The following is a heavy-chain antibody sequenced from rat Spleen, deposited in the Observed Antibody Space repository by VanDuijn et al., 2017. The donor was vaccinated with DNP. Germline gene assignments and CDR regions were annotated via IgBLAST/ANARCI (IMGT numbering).Heavy chain of an antibody. CDR3: TYYSSYKGFDY. D-gene: IGHD1-2*01. Sequence: QVQLKESGPGLVQPSQTLSLTCTVSGFSLTSYGVSWVRQPPGKGLEWIAAISSGGSTYYNSALKSRLSISRDTSKSQVFLKMNSLQTEDTASYFCTYYSSYKGFDYWGQGVMVTVSS. CDR1: GFSLTSYG. J-gene: IGHJ2*01. V-gene: IGHV2S12*01. CDR2: ISSGGST.